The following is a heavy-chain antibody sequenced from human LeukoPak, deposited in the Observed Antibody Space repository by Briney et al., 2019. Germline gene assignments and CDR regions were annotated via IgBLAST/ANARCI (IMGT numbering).Heavy chain of an antibody. V-gene: IGHV1-2*02. D-gene: IGHD1-7*01. CDR1: GYTFIDYD. CDR3: ARAQLELITDY. Sequence: ASVKVSCKASGYTFIDYDINWVRQAPGQGLEWMGLMSPHNGHTEYAQKFQGRVTMTRDTSISTAYMELSRLRSDDTAVYYCARAQLELITDYWGQGTLVTVSS. J-gene: IGHJ4*02. CDR2: MSPHNGHT.